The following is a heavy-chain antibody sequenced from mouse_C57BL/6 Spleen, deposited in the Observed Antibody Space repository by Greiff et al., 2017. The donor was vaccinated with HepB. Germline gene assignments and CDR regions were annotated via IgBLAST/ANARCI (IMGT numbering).Heavy chain of an antibody. J-gene: IGHJ2*01. CDR3: ARGRLLRYYFDY. Sequence: VQLKESGGGLVKPGGSLKLSCAASGFTFSSYAMSWVRQTPEKRLEWVATISDGGSYTYYPDNVKGRFTISRDNAKNNLYLQMSHLKSEDTAMYYCARGRLLRYYFDYWGQGTTLTVSS. CDR1: GFTFSSYA. D-gene: IGHD1-1*01. CDR2: ISDGGSYT. V-gene: IGHV5-4*01.